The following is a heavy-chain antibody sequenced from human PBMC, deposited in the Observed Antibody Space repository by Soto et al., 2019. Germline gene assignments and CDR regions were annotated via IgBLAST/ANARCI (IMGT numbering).Heavy chain of an antibody. CDR2: IIPIFGTA. CDR1: GGTFSSYA. D-gene: IGHD4-17*01. V-gene: IGHV1-69*12. Sequence: QVQLVQSGAEVKKPGSSVKVSCKASGGTFSSYAISWVRQAPGQGLEWMVGIIPIFGTANYAQKFQGRVTITAEESTSTAYMELSSLRSEDTAVYYCARDAVPGYGDYHLDYWGQGTLVTVSS. CDR3: ARDAVPGYGDYHLDY. J-gene: IGHJ4*02.